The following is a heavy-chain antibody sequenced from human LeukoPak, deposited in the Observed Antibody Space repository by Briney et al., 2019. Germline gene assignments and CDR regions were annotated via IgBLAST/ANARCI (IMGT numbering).Heavy chain of an antibody. J-gene: IGHJ4*02. CDR1: GGSISSGDYY. D-gene: IGHD3-10*01. V-gene: IGHV4-30-4*01. Sequence: SRTLSLTCTVSGGSISSGDYYWGWIRQPPGKGLEWIGYIYYSGSTYYNPSLKSRVTISVDTSKNQFSLKLSSVTAADTAVYYCARAEAPLWFGEVQGGYFDYWGEGTLVTVSS. CDR2: IYYSGST. CDR3: ARAEAPLWFGEVQGGYFDY.